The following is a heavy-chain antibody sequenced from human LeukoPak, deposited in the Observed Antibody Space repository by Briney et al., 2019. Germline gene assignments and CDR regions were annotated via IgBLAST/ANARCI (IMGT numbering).Heavy chain of an antibody. V-gene: IGHV3-21*04. CDR3: ARDESTGHVSL. CDR1: GFTFNTYS. CDR2: ITSTSSYM. D-gene: IGHD2-8*02. Sequence: KPGGSLRLSCAASGFTFNTYSMIWVRQAPGKGLEWVSYITSTSSYMYYADSVKGRFTISRDNAKNSLYLQMNSLRAEDTAVYYCARDESTGHVSLWRQGTLVIVSS. J-gene: IGHJ4*02.